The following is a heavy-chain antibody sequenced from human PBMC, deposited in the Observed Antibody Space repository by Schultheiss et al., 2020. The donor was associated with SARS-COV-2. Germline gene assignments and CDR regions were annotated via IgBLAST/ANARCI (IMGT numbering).Heavy chain of an antibody. D-gene: IGHD3-3*01. Sequence: ASVKVSCKASGYTFSDYYIHWVRQAPGQGLEWMGWISVFNGNTNYAQMFQDRVIMTTDASTRTAYMELRSLRSDDTAVYYCAISYYDFWSGPPVGGYFDYWGQGTLVTVSS. CDR1: GYTFSDYY. CDR3: AISYYDFWSGPPVGGYFDY. V-gene: IGHV1-18*04. CDR2: ISVFNGNT. J-gene: IGHJ4*02.